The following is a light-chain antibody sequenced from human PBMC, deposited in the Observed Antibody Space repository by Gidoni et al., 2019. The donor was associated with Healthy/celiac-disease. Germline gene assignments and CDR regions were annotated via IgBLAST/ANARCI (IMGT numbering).Light chain of an antibody. V-gene: IGKV1-39*01. CDR2: AAS. CDR3: QQGYSTLT. J-gene: IGKJ4*01. CDR1: QSISSY. Sequence: DIQMTQSPSSLSASVGDRVTITCRASQSISSYLNWYQQKPGKAPKLLIYAASSLQSGVPPRCSGSGSGTDFTLTSSSLQPEDFATYCWQQGYSTLTFXGXTKVEIK.